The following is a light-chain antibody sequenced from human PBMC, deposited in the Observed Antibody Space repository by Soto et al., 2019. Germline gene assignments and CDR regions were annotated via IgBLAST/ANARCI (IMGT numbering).Light chain of an antibody. J-gene: IGKJ4*01. Sequence: DIQLTPSPSSVSASVGDRVTITCRASQGISSWLAWYQQKLGKAPNLLIYDASTLQSGVPSRFSGSGSRTDFTLTINSLQPEDIATYYCQQYDNLPLTFGGGTKVDIK. CDR1: QGISSW. CDR3: QQYDNLPLT. V-gene: IGKV1-12*01. CDR2: DAS.